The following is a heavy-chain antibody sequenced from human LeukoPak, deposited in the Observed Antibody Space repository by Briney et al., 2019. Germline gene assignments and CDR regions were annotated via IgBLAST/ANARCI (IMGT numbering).Heavy chain of an antibody. D-gene: IGHD3-3*02. V-gene: IGHV4-34*01. Sequence: PSETLSLTCAVYGGSFSGYYWSWIRQPPGKGLEWIGEINHSGSTNYNPSLKSRVTIPVDTSKNQFSLKLISVTAADTAVYYCARGSIWFDPWGQGTLVTVSS. CDR2: INHSGST. CDR3: ARGSIWFDP. J-gene: IGHJ5*02. CDR1: GGSFSGYY.